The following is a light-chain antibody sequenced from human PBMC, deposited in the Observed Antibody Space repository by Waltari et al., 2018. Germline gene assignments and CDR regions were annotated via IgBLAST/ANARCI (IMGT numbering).Light chain of an antibody. CDR2: GAS. V-gene: IGKV3-20*01. Sequence: EIVLTQSPGTLSLSPGEKVTLSCRASQSVGLGYLVWYQQKPGQAPRLLIYGASSRATGIPDRFSGSGSGTDFTLSISGVESEEFAVYYCHHYGSSPFTFGQGTKLEV. CDR3: HHYGSSPFT. J-gene: IGKJ2*01. CDR1: QSVGLGY.